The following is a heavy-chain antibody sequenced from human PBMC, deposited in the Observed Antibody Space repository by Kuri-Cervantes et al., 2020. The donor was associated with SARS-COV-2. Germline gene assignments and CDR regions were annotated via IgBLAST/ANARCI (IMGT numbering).Heavy chain of an antibody. CDR3: AKGHCTNGVCLDYFDY. J-gene: IGHJ4*02. CDR2: IWYGGSNK. CDR1: GYTFTSYG. V-gene: IGHV3-33*06. D-gene: IGHD2-8*01. Sequence: SCKASGYTFTSYGISWVRQAPGKGLEWVAVIWYGGSNKYYADSVKGRFTISRDNSKNTLYLQMNSLRAEDTAVYYCAKGHCTNGVCLDYFDYWGQGTLVTVSS.